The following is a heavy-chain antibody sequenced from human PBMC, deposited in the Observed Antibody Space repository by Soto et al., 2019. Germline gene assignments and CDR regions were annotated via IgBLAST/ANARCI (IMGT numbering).Heavy chain of an antibody. D-gene: IGHD6-13*01. CDR1: LDSTTTYD. J-gene: IGHJ6*02. V-gene: IGHV4-4*07. CDR2: IDTSGNT. Sequence: SETLSLTSTDSLDSTTTYDWRWIRQPCGKGLEWIGRIDTSGNTNYNPSLKSRVTMSVDTSKKQFSLKLTSVTAADTAVYYCARYSNNWFQTEGMDVWGQGTTVTVCS. CDR3: ARYSNNWFQTEGMDV.